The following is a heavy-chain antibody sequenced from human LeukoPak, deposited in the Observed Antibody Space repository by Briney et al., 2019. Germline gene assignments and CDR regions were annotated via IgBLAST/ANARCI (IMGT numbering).Heavy chain of an antibody. CDR3: ARDTITMVRGVIRYYYYGMDV. CDR1: GFTVSSNY. J-gene: IGHJ6*02. D-gene: IGHD3-10*01. CDR2: IYSGGST. V-gene: IGHV3-53*01. Sequence: PGGSLRLSCAASGFTVSSNYMSWVRQAPGKGLEWVSVIYSGGSTYYADSVKGRFTISRDNSKNTLYLQMNSLRAEDTAVYYCARDTITMVRGVIRYYYYGMDVWGQGTTVTVPS.